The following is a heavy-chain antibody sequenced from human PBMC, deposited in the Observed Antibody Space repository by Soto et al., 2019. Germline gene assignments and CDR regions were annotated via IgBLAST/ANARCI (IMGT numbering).Heavy chain of an antibody. D-gene: IGHD2-15*01. J-gene: IGHJ4*02. Sequence: QVQLVQSGAEVKKPGSSVKVSCKASGGTFSSYAISWVRQAPGQGLEWMGGIIPIFDTANYAQKFQGRVTITADESTSTAYMELSSLRSEDTAVYYCARGPRRYCSGGSCYTIDYWGQGTLVTVSS. V-gene: IGHV1-69*01. CDR1: GGTFSSYA. CDR2: IIPIFDTA. CDR3: ARGPRRYCSGGSCYTIDY.